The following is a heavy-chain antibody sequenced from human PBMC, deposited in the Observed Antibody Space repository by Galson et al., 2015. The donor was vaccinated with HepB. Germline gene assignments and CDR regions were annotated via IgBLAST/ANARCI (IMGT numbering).Heavy chain of an antibody. J-gene: IGHJ4*02. CDR1: GYSISSGYY. Sequence: TLSLTCTVSGYSISSGYYWGWIRQPPGKGLEWIGSIYHSGSTYYNPSLKSRVTISVDTSKNQFSLKLSSVTAADTAVYYCARSEVSKWLIYWGQGTLVTVSS. D-gene: IGHD3-22*01. V-gene: IGHV4-38-2*02. CDR2: IYHSGST. CDR3: ARSEVSKWLIY.